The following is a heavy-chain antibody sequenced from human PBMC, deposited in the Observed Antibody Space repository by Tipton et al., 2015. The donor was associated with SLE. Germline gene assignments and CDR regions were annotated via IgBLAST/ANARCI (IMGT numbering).Heavy chain of an antibody. J-gene: IGHJ2*01. CDR3: ARRPYWYFDV. CDR2: IHGSGNT. V-gene: IGHV4-30-4*01. CDR1: GGSIISSDYF. Sequence: TLSLTCSVSGGSIISSDYFWTWIRQPPGKGLEWIGYIHGSGNTYCHPSLRSRVTLSVDSSKNQFSLKLSSVTAADTAVYYCARRPYWYFDVWGRGTLVTVSS.